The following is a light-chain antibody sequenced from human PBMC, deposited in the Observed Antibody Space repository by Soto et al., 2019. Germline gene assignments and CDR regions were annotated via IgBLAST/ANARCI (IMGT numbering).Light chain of an antibody. J-gene: IGKJ3*01. CDR3: LQHNSYPFT. CDR1: QDIRSD. V-gene: IGKV1-17*01. CDR2: AAS. Sequence: DIQMTQSPSSLSASVGDRVTITCRASQDIRSDLGWFQQKPGKAPKRLMYAASTLESGVPSRFSGSRSGTEFTLTISSLQPEDFATYYCLQHNSYPFTFGRGTKVDI.